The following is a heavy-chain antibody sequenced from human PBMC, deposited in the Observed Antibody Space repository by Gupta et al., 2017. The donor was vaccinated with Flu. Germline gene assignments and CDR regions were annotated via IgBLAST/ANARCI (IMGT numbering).Heavy chain of an antibody. D-gene: IGHD1-1*01. Sequence: EVQLVESGGGLVQPGGSLRLSCAASGVTFSTSDLHWVRQITGQGLEWVSAIGAGGDTYYEDSVKGRFTISRENAKNSLYLQMNSLRVEDTAVYYCAREGPSSNWNDWYFDIWGRGTLVTVSS. CDR1: GVTFSTSD. J-gene: IGHJ2*01. CDR2: IGAGGDT. V-gene: IGHV3-13*01. CDR3: AREGPSSNWNDWYFDI.